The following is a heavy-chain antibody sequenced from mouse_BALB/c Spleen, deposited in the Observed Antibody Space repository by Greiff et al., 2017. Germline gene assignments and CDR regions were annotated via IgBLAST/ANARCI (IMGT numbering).Heavy chain of an antibody. Sequence: EVKLMESGPELVKPGASVKISCKASGYSFTGYFMNWVMQSHGKSLEWIGRINPYNGDTFYNQKFKGKATLTVDKSSSTAHMELRSLASEDSAVYYCARGLGNYWFAYWGQGTLVTVSA. D-gene: IGHD2-1*01. CDR3: ARGLGNYWFAY. V-gene: IGHV1-20*02. J-gene: IGHJ3*01. CDR2: INPYNGDT. CDR1: GYSFTGYF.